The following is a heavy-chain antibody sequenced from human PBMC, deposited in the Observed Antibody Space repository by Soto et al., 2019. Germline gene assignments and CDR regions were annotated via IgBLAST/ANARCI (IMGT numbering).Heavy chain of an antibody. D-gene: IGHD5-12*01. CDR2: ISSSSSTI. V-gene: IGHV3-48*02. Sequence: PGGSLRLSCAASGFTFSSYSMNWVRQAPGKGLEWVSYISSSSSTIYYADSVKGRFTISRDNAKNSLYLQMNSLRDEDTAVYYCARDRGDGYNLYYYGMDVWGQGTTVTVSS. CDR3: ARDRGDGYNLYYYGMDV. CDR1: GFTFSSYS. J-gene: IGHJ6*02.